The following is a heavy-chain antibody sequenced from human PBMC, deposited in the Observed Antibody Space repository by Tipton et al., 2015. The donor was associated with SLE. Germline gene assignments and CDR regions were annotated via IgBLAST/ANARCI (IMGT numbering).Heavy chain of an antibody. CDR2: IRYDGSNK. Sequence: SLRLSCAASGFTFSSYGMHWVRQAPGKGLEWVAFIRYDGSNKYYADSVKGRFTISRDNSKNTLYLQMNSLRAEDTAVYYCARVTTIFGVVTYFDYWGQGTLVTVSS. V-gene: IGHV3-30*02. D-gene: IGHD3-3*01. CDR3: ARVTTIFGVVTYFDY. J-gene: IGHJ4*02. CDR1: GFTFSSYG.